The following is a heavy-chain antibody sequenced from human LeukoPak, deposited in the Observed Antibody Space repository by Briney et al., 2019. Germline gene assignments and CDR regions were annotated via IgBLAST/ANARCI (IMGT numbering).Heavy chain of an antibody. CDR1: GFTFTSYA. V-gene: IGHV3-23*01. Sequence: GGSLRLSCAASGFTFTSYAMNWVRQAPGRGLEWVSGISGSGGSTYSADSVKGRFTISRDNSKNTLYLQMNSLRAEDTAIYYCAKEGYEAVAGTHFDYWGQGTLVTVSS. D-gene: IGHD6-19*01. J-gene: IGHJ4*02. CDR3: AKEGYEAVAGTHFDY. CDR2: ISGSGGST.